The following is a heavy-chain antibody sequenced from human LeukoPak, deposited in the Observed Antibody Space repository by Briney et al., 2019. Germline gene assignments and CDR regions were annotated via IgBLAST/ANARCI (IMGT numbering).Heavy chain of an antibody. J-gene: IGHJ4*02. CDR3: AKDRDEGNYYFDY. Sequence: GGSLRLSCAASGFTFSGYGMHWVRQAPGKGLEWVAFIRYDGSDKDYVDSVKGRFTISRDNSKNTLCLQMNSLRAEDTAVYYCAKDRDEGNYYFDYWGQGTLVTVSS. D-gene: IGHD1-7*01. V-gene: IGHV3-30*02. CDR2: IRYDGSDK. CDR1: GFTFSGYG.